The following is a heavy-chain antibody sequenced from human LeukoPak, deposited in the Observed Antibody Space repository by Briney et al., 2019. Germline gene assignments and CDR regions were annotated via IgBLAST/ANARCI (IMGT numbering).Heavy chain of an antibody. D-gene: IGHD2-8*01. V-gene: IGHV3-23*01. CDR2: VTNGGIT. J-gene: IGHJ4*02. CDR3: ARDLGYCTNGVCHTRFDY. CDR1: GLTFSSHT. Sequence: GGSLRLSCAASGLTFSSHTMDWVRQAPGKGLEYISSVTNGGITYYADSVKGRFTISRDNSKNTLYLQMNSLRAEDTAVYYCARDLGYCTNGVCHTRFDYWGQGTLVAVSS.